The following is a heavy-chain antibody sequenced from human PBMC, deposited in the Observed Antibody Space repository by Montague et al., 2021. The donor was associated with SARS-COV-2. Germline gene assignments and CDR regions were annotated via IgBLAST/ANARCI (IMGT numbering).Heavy chain of an antibody. CDR3: ARTYYDILTGYYNRGAFDI. V-gene: IGHV4-59*08. CDR1: GGSISSYY. Sequence: SETLSLTCTVSGGSISSYYWSWIRQPPGEGLEWIGYIYYSGSTDHNPSLKSRVTISVDTSKNQFSLKLSSVTAADTAVYYCARTYYDILTGYYNRGAFDIWGQGTMVTVSS. CDR2: IYYSGST. D-gene: IGHD3-9*01. J-gene: IGHJ3*02.